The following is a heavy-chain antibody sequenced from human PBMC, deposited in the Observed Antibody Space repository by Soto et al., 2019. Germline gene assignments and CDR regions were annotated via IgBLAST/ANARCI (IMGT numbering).Heavy chain of an antibody. D-gene: IGHD3-10*01. Sequence: QVQLQESGPGLVKPSQTLSLTCTVSGGSISSGDYYWSWIRQPPGKGLEWIGYIYYSGSTYYNPSLKSRVTISVDTSKNQFSLKLSSVTAADTAVYYCARQWGYYGSGSVAHFDYWGQGTLVTVSS. J-gene: IGHJ4*02. CDR3: ARQWGYYGSGSVAHFDY. V-gene: IGHV4-30-4*01. CDR2: IYYSGST. CDR1: GGSISSGDYY.